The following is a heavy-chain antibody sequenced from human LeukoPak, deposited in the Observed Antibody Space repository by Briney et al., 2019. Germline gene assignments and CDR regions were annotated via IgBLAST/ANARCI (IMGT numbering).Heavy chain of an antibody. Sequence: GESLKITGKASGYSFTSYWIGWVGQMPGKGLEWMGIIDPSASETRYTPSFQGQVTISGDKSLSTAYLQWNSLKASDTAMYYCARQTAMGRSGDYWGQGTLVTVSS. D-gene: IGHD5-18*01. J-gene: IGHJ4*02. CDR2: IDPSASET. V-gene: IGHV5-51*01. CDR3: ARQTAMGRSGDY. CDR1: GYSFTSYW.